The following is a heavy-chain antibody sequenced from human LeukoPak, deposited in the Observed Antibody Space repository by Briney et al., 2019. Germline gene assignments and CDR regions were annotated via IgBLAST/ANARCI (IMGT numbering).Heavy chain of an antibody. J-gene: IGHJ4*02. Sequence: ASVKVSCKASGYTFTSYYMHWVRQAPGQGLKWMGVINPSGGSTSYAQKFQGRVTMTRDTSTSTVYMELSSLRSEDTAVYYCARYYYDSSGYYYFGYYFDYWGQGTLVTVSS. CDR3: ARYYYDSSGYYYFGYYFDY. D-gene: IGHD3-22*01. V-gene: IGHV1-46*01. CDR2: INPSGGST. CDR1: GYTFTSYY.